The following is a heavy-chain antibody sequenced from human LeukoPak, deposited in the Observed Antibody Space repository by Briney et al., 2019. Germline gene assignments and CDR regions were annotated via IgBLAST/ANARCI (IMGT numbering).Heavy chain of an antibody. CDR2: IKSKSDGGTT. V-gene: IGHV3-15*01. CDR3: AKVPAVVTRELDY. D-gene: IGHD4-23*01. Sequence: GGSLRLSCAASGFTLSPFSNAWMSWVRQAPGKGLEWVGRIKSKSDGGTTDFAAPVKGRFTMSRDDSENTVSLQMNSLRAEDTAVYYCAKVPAVVTRELDYWGQGTLVTVSS. CDR1: GFTLSPFSNAW. J-gene: IGHJ4*02.